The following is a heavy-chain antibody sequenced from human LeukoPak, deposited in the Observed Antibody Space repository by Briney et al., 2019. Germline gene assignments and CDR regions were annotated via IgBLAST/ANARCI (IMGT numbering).Heavy chain of an antibody. CDR2: INPNSGGT. D-gene: IGHD3-22*01. CDR1: GYTFTGYY. J-gene: IGHJ5*02. Sequence: ASVKVSCKASGYTFTGYYMHWVRQAPGQGLEWMGWINPNSGGTNYAQKFQGRVTMTRDTSISTAYMELSRLRSDDTAVYYCARARRITMIVVTNNWFDPWGQGTLVTVSS. CDR3: ARARRITMIVVTNNWFDP. V-gene: IGHV1-2*02.